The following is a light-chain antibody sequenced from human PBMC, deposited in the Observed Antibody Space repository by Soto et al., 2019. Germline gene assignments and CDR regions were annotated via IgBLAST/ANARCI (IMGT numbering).Light chain of an antibody. CDR1: SSDVGTYNL. J-gene: IGLJ2*01. V-gene: IGLV2-23*01. CDR3: SSYVGSGTYVV. Sequence: QSALTQPASVSGSPGQSITISCTGTSSDVGTYNLVSWYQQHPGNAPKLMIYEGNKRPSGVSTRFSGSKSGNTASLTISGPQAEDEGDYYCSSYVGSGTYVVFGGGTKLTVL. CDR2: EGN.